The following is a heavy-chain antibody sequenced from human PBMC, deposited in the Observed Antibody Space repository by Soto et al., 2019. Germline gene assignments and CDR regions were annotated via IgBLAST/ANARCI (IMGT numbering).Heavy chain of an antibody. V-gene: IGHV3-48*03. J-gene: IGHJ4*02. CDR1: GFTFISYE. D-gene: IGHD6-13*01. CDR3: AREQQLVGAFDY. Sequence: LRLSCAASGFTFISYEMNWVRQAQGKGLEWVSYISSRGSTIYYADSVKGRLTISRDNAKNSLYLQMNSLRAEDTAVYDCAREQQLVGAFDYWGQGSLVTVSS. CDR2: ISSRGSTI.